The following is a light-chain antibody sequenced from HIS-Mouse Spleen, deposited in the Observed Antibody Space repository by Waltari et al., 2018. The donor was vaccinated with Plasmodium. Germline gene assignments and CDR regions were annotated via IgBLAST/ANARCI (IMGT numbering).Light chain of an antibody. CDR1: ALPKKY. CDR2: EDS. V-gene: IGLV3-1*01. CDR3: QAWDSSTVV. Sequence: SYELTQPPSVSVSPGQTARITCSGDALPKKYAYWYQQKSGQAPVLVIYEDSKRPSGLPERFSGSNSGNTATLTISETQAMDEADYYCQAWDSSTVVFGGGTKLTVL. J-gene: IGLJ2*01.